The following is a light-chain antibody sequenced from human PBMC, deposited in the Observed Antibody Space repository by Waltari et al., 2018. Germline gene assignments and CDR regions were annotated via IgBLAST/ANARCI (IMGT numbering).Light chain of an antibody. Sequence: QSALTQPASVPGSPGQSISTSCLVTSSDTSTFNRVSWYFQSPGPAPNLLIYDVSPRPSGVSNRFSGSKSGNTASLTISGLQAEDEAIYYCCSYAGSRTWVFGGGAKLTVL. V-gene: IGLV2-23*02. CDR3: CSYAGSRTWV. CDR2: DVS. CDR1: SSDTSTFNR. J-gene: IGLJ3*02.